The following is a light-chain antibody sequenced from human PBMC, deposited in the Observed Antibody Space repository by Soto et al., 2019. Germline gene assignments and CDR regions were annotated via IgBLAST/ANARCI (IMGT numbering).Light chain of an antibody. CDR3: SSYTSSSTLVV. CDR2: DVS. Sequence: QSVLTQPAAVSGSPGQSITISCTGTSSDVGGYNYDSWYQQHPGKAPKLMIYDVSNRPSRVSNRFSGSKSGNSASLTISGLQAEDEADYYCSSYTSSSTLVVFGGGTKVTVL. CDR1: SSDVGGYNY. J-gene: IGLJ2*01. V-gene: IGLV2-14*01.